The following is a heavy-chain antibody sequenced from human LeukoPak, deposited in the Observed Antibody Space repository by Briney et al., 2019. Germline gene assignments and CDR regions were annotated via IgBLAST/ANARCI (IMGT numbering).Heavy chain of an antibody. CDR2: INQGGSDK. CDR3: TRDRSRAEDD. D-gene: IGHD1-14*01. Sequence: PGGSLRPSCAASAFTFSGHWMSSVRQAPRKGLEWVANINQGGSDKYYVDSVKGRFTISRDNANNLLYLQMNSLRGEDTAVYYCTRDRSRAEDDWGQGTLVTVSS. V-gene: IGHV3-7*01. J-gene: IGHJ4*02. CDR1: AFTFSGHW.